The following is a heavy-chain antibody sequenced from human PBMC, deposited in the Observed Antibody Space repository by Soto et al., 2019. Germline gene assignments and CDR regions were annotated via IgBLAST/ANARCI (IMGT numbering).Heavy chain of an antibody. CDR1: GDTFNFYS. CDR3: ASSYGSGYRAFDY. J-gene: IGHJ4*02. D-gene: IGHD3-10*01. Sequence: QVQLVQSGAEVKRPGSSVKVSCKASGDTFNFYSINWVRQAPGVGLEWVGRVNPILSMSNYAQRFQGRVTMTADKSTSTDYLELRRLRSEDTAIYYCASSYGSGYRAFDYWGQGALVTVSS. V-gene: IGHV1-69*02. CDR2: VNPILSMS.